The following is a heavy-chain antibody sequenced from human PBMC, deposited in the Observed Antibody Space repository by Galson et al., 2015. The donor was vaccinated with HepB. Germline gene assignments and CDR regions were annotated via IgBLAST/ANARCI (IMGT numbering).Heavy chain of an antibody. J-gene: IGHJ6*02. CDR1: GFTFTSSA. D-gene: IGHD2-2*01. CDR2: IVVGSGNT. CDR3: AREGEGGGDIVVVPGDYYYYGMDV. V-gene: IGHV1-58*01. Sequence: SVKVSCKASGFTFTSSAVQWVRQARGQRLEWIGWIVVGSGNTNYAQKFQGRVTITADESTSTAYMELSSLRSEDTAVYYCAREGEGGGDIVVVPGDYYYYGMDVWGQGTTVTVSS.